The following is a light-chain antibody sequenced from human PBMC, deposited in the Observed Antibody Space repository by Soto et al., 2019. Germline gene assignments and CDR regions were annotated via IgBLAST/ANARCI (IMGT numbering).Light chain of an antibody. CDR2: DVS. V-gene: IGLV2-14*03. CDR1: SIDVGGTNH. J-gene: IGLJ1*01. Sequence: QSALTQPASVSGSPGQSITISCSGTSIDVGGTNHVSWYLQHPGEAPKLIMYDVSNRPSGVSDRFFGSKADNTATLTVSGLQAEGEADYYCCSYTSFSTYVFGTGTKVTVL. CDR3: CSYTSFSTYV.